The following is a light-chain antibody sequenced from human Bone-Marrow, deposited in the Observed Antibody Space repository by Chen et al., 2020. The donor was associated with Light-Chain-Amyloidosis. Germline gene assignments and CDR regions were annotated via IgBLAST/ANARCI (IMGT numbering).Light chain of an antibody. CDR1: QTISSNS. CDR3: QQYGTSPLT. CDR2: GSS. Sequence: EIVLTQSPGTLTLSPGEGANLSCRASQTISSNSLTWYQLKFGQAPRLLIYGSSSRATGIPNRFTGSGSGTDFTLTINRLEPEDFAMYYCQQYGTSPLTFGGGTKVEIK. J-gene: IGKJ4*01. V-gene: IGKV3-20*01.